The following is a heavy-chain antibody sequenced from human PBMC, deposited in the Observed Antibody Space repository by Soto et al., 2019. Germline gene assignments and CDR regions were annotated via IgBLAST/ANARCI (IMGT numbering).Heavy chain of an antibody. V-gene: IGHV1-69*13. CDR1: GGTFSSYA. CDR3: ARGDPEFWSGYYIPYYYYGMDV. J-gene: IGHJ6*02. Sequence: GASVKVSCKASGGTFSSYAISWVRQAPGQGLEWMGGIIPIFGTANYAQKFQGRVTITADESTSTAYMELSSLRSEDTAVYYCARGDPEFWSGYYIPYYYYGMDVWGQGTTITVSS. D-gene: IGHD3-3*01. CDR2: IIPIFGTA.